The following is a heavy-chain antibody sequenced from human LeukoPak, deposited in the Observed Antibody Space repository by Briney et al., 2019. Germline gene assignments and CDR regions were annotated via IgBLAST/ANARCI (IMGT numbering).Heavy chain of an antibody. Sequence: GGSLRLSCAASGMTFSSYAVGWVRQPPGKGLEWVAGISSRGTTTYYADSVKGRFTISRDNSKNTLYLQMDSLTADDTAVYYCAKDFLGRGRSGDYWGQGTLVTVSS. CDR1: GMTFSSYA. J-gene: IGHJ4*02. CDR3: AKDFLGRGRSGDY. V-gene: IGHV3-23*01. D-gene: IGHD3-16*01. CDR2: ISSRGTTT.